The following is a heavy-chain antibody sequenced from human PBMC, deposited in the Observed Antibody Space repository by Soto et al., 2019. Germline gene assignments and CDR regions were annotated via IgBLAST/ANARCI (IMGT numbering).Heavy chain of an antibody. J-gene: IGHJ4*02. Sequence: PSETLSLTCPVSGGSLSSGGYYWSWIRQHPGKGLKWIGYIYYSGSTYYNLSLKSRVTISVDTPKNQFSLKLSSVTAADTAASYCARTGKTGTTSYFVYWGQGTLVTVSS. CDR1: GGSLSSGGYY. CDR3: ARTGKTGTTSYFVY. CDR2: IYYSGST. V-gene: IGHV4-31*03. D-gene: IGHD1-7*01.